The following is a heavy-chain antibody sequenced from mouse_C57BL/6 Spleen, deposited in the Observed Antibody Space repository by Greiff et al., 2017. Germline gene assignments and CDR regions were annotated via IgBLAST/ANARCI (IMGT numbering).Heavy chain of an antibody. CDR1: GYTFTSYW. CDR3: ARHWDDYDEGVFDY. Sequence: QVQLQQPGAELVRPGSSVKLSCKASGYTFTSYWMHWVKQRPIQGLEWIGNIDPSDSETHYNQKFKDKATLTVDKSSSTAYMQLSSLTSEDSAVYYCARHWDDYDEGVFDYWGQGTTLTVSS. V-gene: IGHV1-52*01. CDR2: IDPSDSET. D-gene: IGHD2-4*01. J-gene: IGHJ2*01.